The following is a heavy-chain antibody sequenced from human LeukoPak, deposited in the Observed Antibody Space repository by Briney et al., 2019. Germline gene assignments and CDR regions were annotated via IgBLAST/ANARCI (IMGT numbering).Heavy chain of an antibody. V-gene: IGHV3-23*01. J-gene: IGHJ6*03. CDR1: GLTFSTYA. D-gene: IGHD2-2*01. CDR2: ISGNGATT. Sequence: GGSLRLSSAVSGLTFSTYAMSWVRQAPGRGLEWVSPISGNGATTYYADSVKGRFTISRDNSKNTAFLQMNGLRAEDTAVYYAVANMYNYMDVWGKGTTVTVSS. CDR3: VANMYNYMDV.